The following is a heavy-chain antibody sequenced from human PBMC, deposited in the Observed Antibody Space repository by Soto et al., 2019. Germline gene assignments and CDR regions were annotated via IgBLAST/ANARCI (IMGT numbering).Heavy chain of an antibody. J-gene: IGHJ4*02. CDR2: IYHTEST. V-gene: IGHV4-4*02. CDR1: GDYISSRFW. Sequence: QVLLQESGPGLVKPSGTLSLTCAVSGDYISSRFWWSWVRQPPGKGLEWIGEIYHTESTVYNSSLKSRVTISVDKSKKQFSLNLDSVTAADTAVYYCARYDFGTFDYWGRGILVTVSS. CDR3: ARYDFGTFDY. D-gene: IGHD4-17*01.